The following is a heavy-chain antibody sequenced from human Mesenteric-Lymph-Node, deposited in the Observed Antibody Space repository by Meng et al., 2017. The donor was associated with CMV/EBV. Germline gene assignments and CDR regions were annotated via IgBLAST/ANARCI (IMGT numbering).Heavy chain of an antibody. Sequence: GESLKISCAASGFTFSNYEMNWVRQAPGKGLEWVSGINWNSDSTSYVDSVKGRFTITRDNAKNSLYLQMRSLRAEDTALYYCAKAYSSSWPYVLRDYWGQGTLVTVSS. V-gene: IGHV3-20*04. CDR2: INWNSDST. D-gene: IGHD6-13*01. J-gene: IGHJ4*02. CDR3: AKAYSSSWPYVLRDY. CDR1: GFTFSNYE.